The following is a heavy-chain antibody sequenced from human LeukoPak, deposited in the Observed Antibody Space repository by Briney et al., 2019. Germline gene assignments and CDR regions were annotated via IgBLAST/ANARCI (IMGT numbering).Heavy chain of an antibody. CDR3: ARDRRHRYCSSTSCLSGDY. V-gene: IGHV1-18*01. J-gene: IGHJ4*02. Sequence: GASVKLSCKASGYTFTSYGISWVRQAPGQGLEWMGWISAYNGNTNYAQKLQGRVTMTTDTSTSTAYMELRSLRSDDTAVYYCARDRRHRYCSSTSCLSGDYWGQGTLVTVSS. CDR2: ISAYNGNT. D-gene: IGHD2-2*01. CDR1: GYTFTSYG.